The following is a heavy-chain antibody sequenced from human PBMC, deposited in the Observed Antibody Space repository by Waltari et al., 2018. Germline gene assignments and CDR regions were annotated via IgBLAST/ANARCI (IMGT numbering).Heavy chain of an antibody. V-gene: IGHV1-18*04. J-gene: IGHJ6*02. CDR2: ISGYNGNT. CDR1: AYRFPNFG. CDR3: AGSTSPLGYYYYGMDV. Sequence: QVQLVQSGAEVTKPGASVTVSCKATAYRFPNFGVSWVRQAPGQGLAWMGWISGYNGNTKYAQKFQGRVTMTTDTSTSTAYMELMSLRSDDAAVYYCAGSTSPLGYYYYGMDVWGQGTTVTVSS. D-gene: IGHD1-26*01.